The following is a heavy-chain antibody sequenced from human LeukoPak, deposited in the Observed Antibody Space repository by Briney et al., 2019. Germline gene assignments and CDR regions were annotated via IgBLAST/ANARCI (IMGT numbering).Heavy chain of an antibody. Sequence: GGSLRLSCAASGFTFSSYAMSWVRQAPGKGLEWVSAISGSGGSTYYADSVKGRFTISRDNSKNTLYLQMNSLRAEDTAVYYCAKGPDSTMIVVVIPFDYWGQGTLVTVSS. J-gene: IGHJ4*02. D-gene: IGHD3-22*01. CDR3: AKGPDSTMIVVVIPFDY. CDR1: GFTFSSYA. CDR2: ISGSGGST. V-gene: IGHV3-23*01.